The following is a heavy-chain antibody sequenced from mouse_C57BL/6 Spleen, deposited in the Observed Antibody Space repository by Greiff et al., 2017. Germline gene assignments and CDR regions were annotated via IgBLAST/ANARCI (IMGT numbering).Heavy chain of an antibody. J-gene: IGHJ3*01. CDR3: AIDWAWFAY. CDR1: GYTFTSYW. V-gene: IGHV1-74*01. Sequence: QVHVKQPGAELVKPGASVKVSCKASGYTFTSYWMHWVKQRPGQGLEWIGRIHPSDSDTNYNQKFKGKATLTVDKSSSTAYMQLSRLTSEDSAVYYCAIDWAWFAYWGQGTLVTVSA. D-gene: IGHD4-1*01. CDR2: IHPSDSDT.